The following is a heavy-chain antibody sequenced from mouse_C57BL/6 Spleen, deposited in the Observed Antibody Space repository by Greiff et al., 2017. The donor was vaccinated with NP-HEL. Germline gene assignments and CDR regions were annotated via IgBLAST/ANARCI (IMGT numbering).Heavy chain of an antibody. J-gene: IGHJ2*01. D-gene: IGHD4-1*01. CDR2: INPNNGGT. CDR1: GYTFTDYN. V-gene: IGHV1-18*01. CDR3: ARASLGRFPFDY. Sequence: EVQLQESGPELVKPGASVKIPCKASGYTFTDYNMDWVKQSHGKSLEWIGDINPNNGGTIYNQKFKGKATLTVDKSSSTAYMELRSLTSEDTAVYYCARASLGRFPFDYWGQGTTLTVSS.